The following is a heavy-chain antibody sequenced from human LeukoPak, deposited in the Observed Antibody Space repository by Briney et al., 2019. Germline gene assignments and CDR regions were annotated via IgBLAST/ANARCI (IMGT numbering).Heavy chain of an antibody. CDR3: ARLGGPGYCTGTSCRGNWFDP. CDR2: FYHSGST. V-gene: IGHV4-4*02. D-gene: IGHD2-8*02. Sequence: PSGTLSLTCAVSGGSISSNNWWSWVRQSPGKGLEWIGEFYHSGSTNSNPSLKSRVTISVDKSMNEFSLKLRSVTAADTAVYYCARLGGPGYCTGTSCRGNWFDPWGQGTLVTVSS. CDR1: GGSISSNNW. J-gene: IGHJ5*02.